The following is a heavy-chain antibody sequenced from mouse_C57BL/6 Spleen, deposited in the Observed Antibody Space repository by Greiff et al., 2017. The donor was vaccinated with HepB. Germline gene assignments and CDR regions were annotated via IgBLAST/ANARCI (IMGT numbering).Heavy chain of an antibody. D-gene: IGHD2-2*01. V-gene: IGHV14-4*01. J-gene: IGHJ3*01. Sequence: EVQLQQSGAELVRPGASVKLSCTASGFNIKDDYMHWVKQRPEQGLEWIGWIDPENGDTEYASKFQGKATITADTSSNTAYLQLSSLTSEDTAVYYCTSLYGSAWFAYWGQGTLVTVSA. CDR1: GFNIKDDY. CDR3: TSLYGSAWFAY. CDR2: IDPENGDT.